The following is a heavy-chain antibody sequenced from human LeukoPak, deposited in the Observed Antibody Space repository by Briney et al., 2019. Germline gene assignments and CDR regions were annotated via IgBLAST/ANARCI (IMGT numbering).Heavy chain of an antibody. J-gene: IGHJ4*02. Sequence: SETLSLTCSVSGGSISSLYWSWIRQPPGKGLEWIGYIYYSGSTNYNPSLKSRVTMFVGMSKNQFSLRLSSVTAADTAVYYCARHRAYSNSSPFDYWGQGTLVTVSS. CDR3: ARHRAYSNSSPFDY. CDR1: GGSISSLY. CDR2: IYYSGST. D-gene: IGHD6-6*01. V-gene: IGHV4-59*08.